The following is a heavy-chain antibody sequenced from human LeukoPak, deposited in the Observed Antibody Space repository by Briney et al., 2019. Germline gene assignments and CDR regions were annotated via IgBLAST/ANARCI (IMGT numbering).Heavy chain of an antibody. D-gene: IGHD3-16*01. CDR1: GYTFTNYY. J-gene: IGHJ4*02. V-gene: IGHV1-46*01. Sequence: ASVKVSCKASGYTFTNYYIHWVRQAPGQGLEWMGIINPSGGSTSYAQKFQGRVTMTRDTSTSTVYMELSTLRSEDTAVYYCARAKGYEPFDYWGQGTLVTVSS. CDR3: ARAKGYEPFDY. CDR2: INPSGGST.